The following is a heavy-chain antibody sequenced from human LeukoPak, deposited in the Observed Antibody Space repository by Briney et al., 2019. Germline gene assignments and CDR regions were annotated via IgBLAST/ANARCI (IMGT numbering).Heavy chain of an antibody. CDR3: ARGGGFSFGAQSYYQLSF. V-gene: IGHV3-72*01. J-gene: IGHJ4*02. Sequence: PGGSLRLSCAASGFTFSDHYMDWVRQAPGKGLEWVGRTRNKANSYTTEYAASVKGRFTISRDDSKNSLYLQMNSLKTEDTAVYYCARGGGFSFGAQSYYQLSFWGQGTLVTVSS. CDR1: GFTFSDHY. CDR2: TRNKANSYTT. D-gene: IGHD1-26*01.